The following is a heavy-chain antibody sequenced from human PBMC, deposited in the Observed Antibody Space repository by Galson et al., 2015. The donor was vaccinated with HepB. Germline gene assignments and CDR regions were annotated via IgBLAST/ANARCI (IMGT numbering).Heavy chain of an antibody. J-gene: IGHJ5*02. CDR2: ISAYNGNT. CDR1: GYTFTSYG. Sequence: SVKVSCKASGYTFTSYGISWVRQAPGQGLEWMGWISAYNGNTNYAQKLQGRVTMTTDTSTSTAYMELRSLRSDDTAVYYCARVLAQYNWNHGWFDPWGQGTLVTVSS. D-gene: IGHD1-14*01. CDR3: ARVLAQYNWNHGWFDP. V-gene: IGHV1-18*01.